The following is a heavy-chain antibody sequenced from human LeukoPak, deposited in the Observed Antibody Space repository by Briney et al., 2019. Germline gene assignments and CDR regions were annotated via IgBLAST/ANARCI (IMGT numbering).Heavy chain of an antibody. D-gene: IGHD2-15*01. J-gene: IGHJ3*02. CDR3: ARSYCSGGSCEFSAFDI. V-gene: IGHV1-69*04. Sequence: GASVKVSCKASGGTFSSYAISWVRQAPGQGLEWMGRIIPILGIANYAQKFQGRVTITADKSTSIAYMELSSLRSEDTAVYYCARSYCSGGSCEFSAFDIWGQGTMVTVSS. CDR2: IIPILGIA. CDR1: GGTFSSYA.